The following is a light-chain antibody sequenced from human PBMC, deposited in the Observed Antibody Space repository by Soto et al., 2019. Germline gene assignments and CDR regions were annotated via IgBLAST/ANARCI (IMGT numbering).Light chain of an antibody. J-gene: IGLJ1*01. CDR1: SSNIGGNS. CDR2: ADD. V-gene: IGLV1-51*01. CDR3: GSWDSSLSAYV. Sequence: QYGRTQPPAVSAAPGQRVTISCSGSSSNIGGNSVSWYQQLPGTAPPLLIYADDKRPSGIPDRFSGSKSGTSATLGITGFQTGDEADYYCGSWDSSLSAYVFGTGTKVTVL.